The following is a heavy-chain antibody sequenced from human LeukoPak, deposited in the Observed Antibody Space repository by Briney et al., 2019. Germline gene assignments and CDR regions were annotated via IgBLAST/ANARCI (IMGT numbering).Heavy chain of an antibody. Sequence: GGSLRLSCAASGFTFNNYAMSLVRQAPGKGLEWVSSISGNGRSIYYVDSVKGRFTISRDNSKNTLYLQMNSLRAEDTAVYYCAKDTARLFNWGQGTLVTVSS. CDR1: GFTFNNYA. CDR3: AKDTARLFN. J-gene: IGHJ4*02. V-gene: IGHV3-23*01. CDR2: ISGNGRSI.